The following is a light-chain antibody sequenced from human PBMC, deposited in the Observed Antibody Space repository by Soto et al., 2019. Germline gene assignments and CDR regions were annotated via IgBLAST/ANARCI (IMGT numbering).Light chain of an antibody. J-gene: IGKJ3*01. Sequence: IVLTQSPGTLSLSPGERATLSCRASRTVNNYLAWYQQKPGQAPRLLIYGASSRATGVPDRFSGSGSGTDFTLTISRLEPEDFAVYFCQQYNNWPPVTFGPGTKVDIK. CDR3: QQYNNWPPVT. V-gene: IGKV3-20*01. CDR2: GAS. CDR1: RTVNNY.